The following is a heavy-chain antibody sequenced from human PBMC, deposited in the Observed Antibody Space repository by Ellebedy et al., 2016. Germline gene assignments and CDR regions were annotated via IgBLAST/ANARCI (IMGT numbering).Heavy chain of an antibody. V-gene: IGHV4-59*11. J-gene: IGHJ4*02. CDR1: GDSITIHY. Sequence: SETLSLXXTVSGDSITIHYWSWIRQPPGKGLEWIGYIYHSGITNYNPSLKSRVTISVDTSKNQFSLKLISVTAADTAVYYCARESGRDGYNFPDYWGQGTLVTVSS. CDR2: IYHSGIT. CDR3: ARESGRDGYNFPDY. D-gene: IGHD5-24*01.